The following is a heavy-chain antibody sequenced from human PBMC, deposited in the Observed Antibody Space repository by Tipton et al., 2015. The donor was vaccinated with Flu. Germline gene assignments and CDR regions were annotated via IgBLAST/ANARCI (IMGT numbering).Heavy chain of an antibody. J-gene: IGHJ5*02. V-gene: IGHV4-31*03. CDR2: IYYSGST. Sequence: TLSLTCTVSGGSISSGGYYWSWIRQHPGKGLEWIGYIYYSGSTYYNPSLKSRVTISVDTSKNQFSLKLSSVTAADTAVYYCASSRFLESFGVRFDPWGQGTLVTVSS. D-gene: IGHD3-3*01. CDR3: ASSRFLESFGVRFDP. CDR1: GGSISSGGYY.